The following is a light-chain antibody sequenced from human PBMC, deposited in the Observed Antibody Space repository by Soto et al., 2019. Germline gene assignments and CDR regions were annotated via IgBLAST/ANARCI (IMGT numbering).Light chain of an antibody. CDR2: EVS. CDR1: SSDVGNYNL. V-gene: IGLV2-14*02. Sequence: QSALTQPASVSGSPGQSITISCTGTSSDVGNYNLVSWYQQHPGKAPKLMIFEVSNRPSGVSNRFSGSKSGNTASLTISGLQAEEGADYYCISYTTSSTSYVFGTGTKVTVL. J-gene: IGLJ1*01. CDR3: ISYTTSSTSYV.